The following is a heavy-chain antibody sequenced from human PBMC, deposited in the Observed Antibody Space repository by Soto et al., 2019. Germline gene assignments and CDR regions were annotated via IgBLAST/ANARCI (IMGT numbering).Heavy chain of an antibody. V-gene: IGHV3-73*01. J-gene: IGHJ4*02. CDR1: GFSFSGSA. Sequence: GGSLRLSCAASGFSFSGSAMHWVRQASGKGLEWLGRIRSEAHNYATAYAASVKGRFTISRDDSMNTTYLQMNSLQTEDTAVYYRTRRDTGKVGATLDFDYWGQGTLVTVSS. CDR3: TRRDTGKVGATLDFDY. CDR2: IRSEAHNYAT. D-gene: IGHD1-26*01.